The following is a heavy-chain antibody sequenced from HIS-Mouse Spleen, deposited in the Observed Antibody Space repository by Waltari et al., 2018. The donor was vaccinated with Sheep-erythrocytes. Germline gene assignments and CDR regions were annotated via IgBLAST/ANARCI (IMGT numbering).Heavy chain of an antibody. V-gene: IGHV4-38-2*02. Sequence: QVQLQESGPGLVKPSETLSLTCTVSGYSISSGSYWGWIRQPPGKGLEWIGSIYHSGSTYYNPSLKSRVTISVDTSKNQFSLKLSSVTAADTAVYYCARVQPPAYGDYYFDYWGQGTLVTVSS. CDR3: ARVQPPAYGDYYFDY. CDR2: IYHSGST. CDR1: GYSISSGSY. J-gene: IGHJ4*02. D-gene: IGHD4-17*01.